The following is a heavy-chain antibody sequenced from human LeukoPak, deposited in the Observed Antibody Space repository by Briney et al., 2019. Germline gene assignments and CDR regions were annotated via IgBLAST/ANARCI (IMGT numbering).Heavy chain of an antibody. CDR2: IYPNSGGT. J-gene: IGHJ4*02. Sequence: ASLRASCKASGYTFTGYFINWVGPAPGHRLGWMGWIYPNSGGTNYAQRFLGRVTMSRDTSIITAYMELSRLRSDDTAVYYCARTLRDDYNYIFDYWGQGTLVTVSS. V-gene: IGHV1-2*02. CDR1: GYTFTGYF. CDR3: ARTLRDDYNYIFDY. D-gene: IGHD5-24*01.